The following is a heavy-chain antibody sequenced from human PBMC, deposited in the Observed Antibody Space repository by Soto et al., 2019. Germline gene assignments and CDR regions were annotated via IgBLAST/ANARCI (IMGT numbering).Heavy chain of an antibody. CDR1: GGSISSYY. CDR3: ARGESAYYYDSSGYSEYFQH. CDR2: IYTSGST. J-gene: IGHJ1*01. D-gene: IGHD3-22*01. V-gene: IGHV4-4*07. Sequence: QVQLQESGPGLVKPSETLSLTCTVSGGSISSYYWSWIRQPAGKGLEWIGRIYTSGSTNYNPSLTSRVTMSVDTSKNHFSLKLSSVNAADTAVYYCARGESAYYYDSSGYSEYFQHWGQGTLVTVSS.